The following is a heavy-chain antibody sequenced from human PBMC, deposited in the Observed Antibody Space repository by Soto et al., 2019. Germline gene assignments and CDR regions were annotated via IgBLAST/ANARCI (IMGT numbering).Heavy chain of an antibody. J-gene: IGHJ5*02. CDR1: GYTFANYG. V-gene: IGHV1-18*04. CDR3: ARDRGYCTNGVCTDKFDP. D-gene: IGHD2-8*01. CDR2: ISPYDGDR. Sequence: QVQLVQSGPEVKKPGASVKVSCRASGYTFANYGISWVRQAPGQGLEWMGWISPYDGDRNFARKFQGRITMTTDTLTNTVYMELRSLRSDDTAVFYCARDRGYCTNGVCTDKFDPWGQGTLVTVSS.